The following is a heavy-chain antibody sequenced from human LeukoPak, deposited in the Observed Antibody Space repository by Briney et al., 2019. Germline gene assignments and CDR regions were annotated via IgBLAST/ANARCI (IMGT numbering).Heavy chain of an antibody. J-gene: IGHJ4*02. D-gene: IGHD4-11*01. CDR3: ARLGSNYVSALDY. CDR1: GYTFTSYD. V-gene: IGHV1-8*01. CDR2: MNPNSGNT. Sequence: GASVKVSCKASGYTFTSYDINWVRQATGQGLEWMGWMNPNSGNTGYAQKFQGRVTMTRNTSISTAYMELSSLKASDTAMYYCARLGSNYVSALDYWGQGTLVTVSS.